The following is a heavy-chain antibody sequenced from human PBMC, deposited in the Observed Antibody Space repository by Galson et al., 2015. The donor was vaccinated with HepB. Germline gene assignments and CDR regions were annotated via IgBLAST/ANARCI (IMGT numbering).Heavy chain of an antibody. J-gene: IGHJ4*02. Sequence: SLRLSCAASGFTFSSYWMSWVRQAPGKGLEWVANIKQDGSEKYYVDSVKGRFTISRDNAKNSLYLQMNSLTAEDTAVYYCAREPPIAAALDYWGQGTLVTVSS. CDR2: IKQDGSEK. D-gene: IGHD6-13*01. V-gene: IGHV3-7*03. CDR1: GFTFSSYW. CDR3: AREPPIAAALDY.